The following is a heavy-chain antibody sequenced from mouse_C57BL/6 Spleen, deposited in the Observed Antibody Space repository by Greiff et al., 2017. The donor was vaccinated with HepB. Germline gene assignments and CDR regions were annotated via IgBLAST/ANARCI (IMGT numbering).Heavy chain of an antibody. D-gene: IGHD1-1*01. CDR2: FHPYNDDT. Sequence: QVQLKESGAELVKPGASVKMSCKASGYTFTTYPIEWMKQNHGKSLEWIGNFHPYNDDTKYNEKFKGKATLTVEKSSSTVYLELSRLTSDDSAVYYCARRDYYGSSYGFDYWGQGTTLTVSS. CDR1: GYTFTTYP. V-gene: IGHV1-47*01. J-gene: IGHJ2*01. CDR3: ARRDYYGSSYGFDY.